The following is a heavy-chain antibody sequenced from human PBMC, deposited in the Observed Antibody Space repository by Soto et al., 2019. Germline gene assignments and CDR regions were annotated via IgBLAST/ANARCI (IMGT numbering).Heavy chain of an antibody. Sequence: QVQLVQSGTEVKKPGASVKVSCKASGYTFTSYYMHWVRQAPGQGLEWMGIINPGGGSTSYAQKFQGRVTMTRDTSTGTVYMELSSLRSEDTAVYYCAGEGGSVSRRTMAVEAYWGQGTLVTVSS. V-gene: IGHV1-46*03. J-gene: IGHJ4*02. CDR2: INPGGGST. CDR1: GYTFTSYY. D-gene: IGHD6-19*01. CDR3: AGEGGSVSRRTMAVEAY.